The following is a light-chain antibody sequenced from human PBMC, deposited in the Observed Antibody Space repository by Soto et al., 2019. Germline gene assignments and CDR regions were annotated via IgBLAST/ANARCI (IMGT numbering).Light chain of an antibody. CDR3: CSYAGSYTVV. V-gene: IGLV2-11*01. Sequence: QSALTQPRSVSRSPGQSVTISCTGTSSDVGGYNYVSWYQQHPGKAPKLMIYDVSKRPSGVPDRFSGSKSGNTASLTISGLHAEDEADYYCCSYAGSYTVVFGGWTKLTVL. CDR2: DVS. J-gene: IGLJ2*01. CDR1: SSDVGGYNY.